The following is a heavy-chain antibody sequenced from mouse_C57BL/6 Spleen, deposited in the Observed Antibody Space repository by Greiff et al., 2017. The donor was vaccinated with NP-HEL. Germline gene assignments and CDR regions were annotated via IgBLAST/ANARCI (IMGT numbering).Heavy chain of an antibody. Sequence: VMLVESGPELVKPGASVKISCKASGYAFSSSWMNWVKQRPGKGLEWIGRIYPGDGDTNYNGKFKGKATLTADKSSSTAYMQLSSLTSEDSAVYFCVYDYDEGAWFAYWGQGTLVTVSA. D-gene: IGHD2-4*01. CDR2: IYPGDGDT. CDR3: VYDYDEGAWFAY. V-gene: IGHV1-82*01. J-gene: IGHJ3*01. CDR1: GYAFSSSW.